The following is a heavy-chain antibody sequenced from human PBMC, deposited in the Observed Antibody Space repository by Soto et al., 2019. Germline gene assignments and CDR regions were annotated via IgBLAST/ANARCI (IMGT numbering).Heavy chain of an antibody. CDR2: INPNSGGT. Sequence: QVQLVQSGAEVKKPGASVKVSCKASGYTFTGYYMHWVRQAPGQGIEWMGWINPNSGGTNYAQKFQGWVTMTRDTSISTAYMELSRLRSDDTAVYYCARGGSLWFGELSAYYYGMDVWGQGTTVTVSS. CDR1: GYTFTGYY. V-gene: IGHV1-2*04. J-gene: IGHJ6*02. D-gene: IGHD3-10*01. CDR3: ARGGSLWFGELSAYYYGMDV.